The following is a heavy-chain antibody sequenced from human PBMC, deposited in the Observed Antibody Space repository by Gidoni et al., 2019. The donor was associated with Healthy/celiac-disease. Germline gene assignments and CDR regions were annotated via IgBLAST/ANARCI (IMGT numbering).Heavy chain of an antibody. D-gene: IGHD3-10*01. Sequence: QVQLQESGPGLVKPSQTLSLTCTVSGGSIISGGYYWSWIRQHPGKGLEWIGYIYYSGSTYYNPSLKSRVTISVDTSKNQFSLKLSSVTAADTAVYYCARDGRGYYYGSGGYYFDYWGQGTLVTVSS. J-gene: IGHJ4*02. V-gene: IGHV4-31*03. CDR3: ARDGRGYYYGSGGYYFDY. CDR1: GGSIISGGYY. CDR2: IYYSGST.